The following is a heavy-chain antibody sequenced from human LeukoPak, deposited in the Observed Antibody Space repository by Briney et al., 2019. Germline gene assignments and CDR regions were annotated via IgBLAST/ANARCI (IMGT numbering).Heavy chain of an antibody. D-gene: IGHD6-19*01. CDR1: GFTFSTYA. J-gene: IGHJ4*02. CDR2: IGGGGDTT. CDR3: ATKGYTSGWYGN. V-gene: IGHV3-23*01. Sequence: GGSLRLSCVDSGFTFSTYAMSWVRQAPGKGLEWVSAIGGGGDTTHYADSVKGRFTISRDNSKNTLYLQMNGLRAEDTAVYYCATKGYTSGWYGNWGQGTLVTVSS.